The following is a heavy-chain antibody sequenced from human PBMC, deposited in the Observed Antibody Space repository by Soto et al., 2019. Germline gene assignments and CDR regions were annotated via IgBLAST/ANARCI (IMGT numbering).Heavy chain of an antibody. CDR3: AKGRLGVGAAQYYFDY. V-gene: IGHV3-30*18. CDR2: ISYDGSNK. CDR1: GFTFSSYG. D-gene: IGHD2-15*01. J-gene: IGHJ4*02. Sequence: QVQLVESGGGVVQPGRSLRLSCAASGFTFSSYGMHWVRQAPGKGLEWVAVISYDGSNKYYAASVKGRFTISRDNSKNTLYLQLNSLRAEDTAVYYCAKGRLGVGAAQYYFDYWGQGTLVTVSS.